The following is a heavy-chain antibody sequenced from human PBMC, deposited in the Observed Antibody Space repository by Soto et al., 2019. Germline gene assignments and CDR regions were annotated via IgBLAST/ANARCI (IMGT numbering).Heavy chain of an antibody. CDR2: IYYSGST. J-gene: IGHJ4*02. Sequence: SETLFLTCTVSGGSISSGDYYWSWIRQPPGKGLEWIGYIYYSGSTYCNPSLKSRVTISLDTSKNQFSLNLSSVTAADTAVYYCARSYDSSGPAGYWGQGTLVTVSS. CDR1: GGSISSGDYY. D-gene: IGHD3-22*01. V-gene: IGHV4-30-4*01. CDR3: ARSYDSSGPAGY.